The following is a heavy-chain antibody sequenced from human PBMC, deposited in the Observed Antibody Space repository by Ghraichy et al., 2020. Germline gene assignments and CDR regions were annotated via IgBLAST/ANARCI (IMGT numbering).Heavy chain of an antibody. CDR2: IYTSGST. D-gene: IGHD2-15*01. CDR3: AREYSGFSDY. CDR1: GGSISSGSYY. V-gene: IGHV4-61*02. Sequence: SETLSLTCTVSGGSISSGSYYWSWIRQPAGKGLEWIGRIYTSGSTNYNPSLKSQVTISVDTSKNQFSLKLSSVTAADTAVYYCAREYSGFSDYWGQGTLVTVSS. J-gene: IGHJ4*02.